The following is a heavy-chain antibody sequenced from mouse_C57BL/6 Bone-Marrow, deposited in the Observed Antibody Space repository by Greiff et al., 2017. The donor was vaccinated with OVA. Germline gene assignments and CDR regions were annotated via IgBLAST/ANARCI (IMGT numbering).Heavy chain of an antibody. J-gene: IGHJ3*01. CDR3: ARDRRLFPFAY. V-gene: IGHV5-4*01. CDR2: ISDGGSYT. CDR1: GFTFSSYA. D-gene: IGHD1-1*02. Sequence: EVMLVESGGGLVKPGGSLKLSCAASGFTFSSYAMSWVRQTPEKRLEWVATISDGGSYTYYPDNVKGRFTISRDNAKNNLYLQMSHLKSEDTAMYYCARDRRLFPFAYWGQGTLVTVSA.